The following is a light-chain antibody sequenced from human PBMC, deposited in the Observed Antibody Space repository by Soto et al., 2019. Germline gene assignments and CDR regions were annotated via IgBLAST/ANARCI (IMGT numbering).Light chain of an antibody. Sequence: DIQMTQSPSTLSAYVGDRVTITCRASQSITNRLAWYQQKPGKAPKVLIYDASNLESGVPSRFSGRGFGTEFILTISSPQPDDFAMYWCQHYGGMWTFGQGTKVDIK. J-gene: IGKJ1*01. CDR1: QSITNR. CDR2: DAS. V-gene: IGKV1-5*01. CDR3: QHYGGMWT.